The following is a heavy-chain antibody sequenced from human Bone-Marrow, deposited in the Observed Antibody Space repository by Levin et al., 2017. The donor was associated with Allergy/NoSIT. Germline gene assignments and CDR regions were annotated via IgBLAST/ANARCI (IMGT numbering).Heavy chain of an antibody. V-gene: IGHV3-23*01. CDR2: IGGSGIDA. Sequence: GGSLRLSCTASGFTFNNYGLTWVRQAPGKGLEWVASIGGSGIDANYADSVRGRFTITRDMNMIFLQMNRLRVEDTAMYYCAKDPMWDHYHFDVDVWGQGTSVIVSS. D-gene: IGHD1-26*01. CDR3: AKDPMWDHYHFDVDV. J-gene: IGHJ6*03. CDR1: GFTFNNYG.